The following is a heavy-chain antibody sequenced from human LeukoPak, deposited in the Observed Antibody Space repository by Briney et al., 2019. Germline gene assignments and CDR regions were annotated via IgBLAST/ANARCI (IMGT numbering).Heavy chain of an antibody. CDR1: GYTFTSYG. CDR2: ISAYNGNT. V-gene: IGHV1-18*01. Sequence: ASVKVSCKDSGYTFTSYGISWVRQAPGQGLEWMGWISAYNGNTNYAQKLQGRVTMTTDTSTSTAYMELRSLRSDDTAVYYCGRPLQRGSWTQRALDYWGQGTLVTVSA. CDR3: GRPLQRGSWTQRALDY. J-gene: IGHJ4*02. D-gene: IGHD3-10*01.